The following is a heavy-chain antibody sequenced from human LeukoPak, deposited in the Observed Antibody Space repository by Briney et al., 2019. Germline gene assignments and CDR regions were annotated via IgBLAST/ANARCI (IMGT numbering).Heavy chain of an antibody. J-gene: IGHJ4*02. D-gene: IGHD3-22*01. Sequence: GGSLRLSCAASGFTFSSYGMPWVRQAPGKGLEWVAVISYDGSNKYYADSVKGRFTISRDNSKNTLYLQMNSLRAEDTAVYYCATYYYDSSGFGDWGQGTLVTVSS. CDR3: ATYYYDSSGFGD. V-gene: IGHV3-30*03. CDR2: ISYDGSNK. CDR1: GFTFSSYG.